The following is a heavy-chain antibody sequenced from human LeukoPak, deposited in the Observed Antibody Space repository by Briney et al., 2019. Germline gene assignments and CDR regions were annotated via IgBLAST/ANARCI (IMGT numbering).Heavy chain of an antibody. V-gene: IGHV1-69*04. CDR1: GGTFSSYA. Sequence: GSSVKVSCKASGGTFSSYAISWVRQAPGQGLEWMGRIIPILGIANYAQKFQGRVTITADKSTSTAYMELSSLSPEDTAVYYCVKDGRWDFGPGSSFDYWGQGTLVAVSS. CDR2: IIPILGIA. D-gene: IGHD3-10*01. J-gene: IGHJ4*02. CDR3: VKDGRWDFGPGSSFDY.